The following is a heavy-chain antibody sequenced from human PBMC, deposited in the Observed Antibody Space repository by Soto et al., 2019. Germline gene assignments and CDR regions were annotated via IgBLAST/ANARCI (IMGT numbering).Heavy chain of an antibody. CDR3: AKDGDQSYYYKDIDV. J-gene: IGHJ6*02. D-gene: IGHD7-27*01. V-gene: IGHV3-23*01. CDR1: GFTFSSYA. Sequence: GGSLRLPCSASGFTFSSYAITWVRQAPGKGLEWVSTINSRGVSTYLAGSVKGRFPMSRDNFKNTLSLQMSSLRAEDTAIYYCAKDGDQSYYYKDIDVWGQGTTVTVSS. CDR2: INSRGVST.